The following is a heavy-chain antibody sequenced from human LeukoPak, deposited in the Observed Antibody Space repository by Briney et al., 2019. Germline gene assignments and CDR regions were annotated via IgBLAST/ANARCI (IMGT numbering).Heavy chain of an antibody. Sequence: KPSETLSLTCTVSGGSVSSGSYYWSWIRQPPGKGLEWIGYIYYSGSTNYNPSLKSRVTISVDASKNQFSLKLSSVTAADTAVYYCARGPSIITMVRGVQIWGQGTMVTVSS. CDR2: IYYSGST. D-gene: IGHD3-10*01. CDR1: GGSVSSGSYY. CDR3: ARGPSIITMVRGVQI. J-gene: IGHJ3*02. V-gene: IGHV4-61*01.